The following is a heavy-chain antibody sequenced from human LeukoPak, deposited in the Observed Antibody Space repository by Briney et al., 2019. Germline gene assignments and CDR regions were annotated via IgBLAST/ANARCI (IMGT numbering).Heavy chain of an antibody. CDR2: INPNSGGT. CDR3: ASPAGILHDSSGYYFEHYYYGMDV. J-gene: IGHJ6*02. V-gene: IGHV1-2*02. D-gene: IGHD3-22*01. CDR1: GYTFTGYY. Sequence: ASVKVSCKASGYTFTGYYMHWVRQAPGQGLEWMGWINPNSGGTNYAQKFQGRVTMTRDTSISTAYMELSRLRSDDTAVYYCASPAGILHDSSGYYFEHYYYGMDVWGQGTTVTVSS.